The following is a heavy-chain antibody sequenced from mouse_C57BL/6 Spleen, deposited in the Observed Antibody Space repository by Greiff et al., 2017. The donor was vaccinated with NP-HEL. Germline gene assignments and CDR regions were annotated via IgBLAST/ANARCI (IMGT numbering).Heavy chain of an antibody. D-gene: IGHD4-1*01. CDR2: IWRGGST. J-gene: IGHJ4*01. Sequence: VQLQQSGPGLVQPSQSLSITCTVSGFSLTSYGVHWVRQSPGKGLEWLGVIWRGGSTDYNAAFMSRLSITKDNSKSQVFFKMNSLQADDTAIYYCAKIPKLGPYAMDYWGQGTSVTVSS. CDR1: GFSLTSYG. V-gene: IGHV2-5*01. CDR3: AKIPKLGPYAMDY.